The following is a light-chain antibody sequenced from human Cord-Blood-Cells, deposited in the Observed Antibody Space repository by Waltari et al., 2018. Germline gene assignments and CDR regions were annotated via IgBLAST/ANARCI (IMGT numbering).Light chain of an antibody. Sequence: SYELTQPPSVSVSPGQTARITCSGDALPKQYAYWYQQTPGQAPVLVIYKDSESPSGIPERFSGSSSGTTVTLTISGVQAEDEADYYCQSADSSGTYWVFGGGTKLTVL. CDR1: ALPKQY. CDR2: KDS. CDR3: QSADSSGTYWV. V-gene: IGLV3-25*02. J-gene: IGLJ3*02.